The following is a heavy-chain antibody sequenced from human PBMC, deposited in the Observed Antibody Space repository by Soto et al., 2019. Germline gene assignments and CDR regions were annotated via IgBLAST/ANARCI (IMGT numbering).Heavy chain of an antibody. Sequence: GAPVKVSCKASGYTFTAYYIHWVRQAPGQGLEWMGWINPNGGGTKYAQKFQGRVTMTRDTSVNTAYMELTRLTSDDTAVYYCARAVHTMIQGVRFRVDQWGQGTLVTVSS. V-gene: IGHV1-2*02. J-gene: IGHJ4*02. CDR2: INPNGGGT. CDR3: ARAVHTMIQGVRFRVDQ. D-gene: IGHD3-10*01. CDR1: GYTFTAYY.